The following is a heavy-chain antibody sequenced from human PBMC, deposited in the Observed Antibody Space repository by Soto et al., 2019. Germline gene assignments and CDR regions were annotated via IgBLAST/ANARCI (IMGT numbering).Heavy chain of an antibody. V-gene: IGHV4-30-4*01. Sequence: SETLSLTCTVSGGSISSADHYWSWIRQAPGKGLELIGYVYYRGSIYYKPSLESRVTISIDTSKNQFSLKLTSVTAADTAMYFCARALLTPNWFDSWGQGTQVTVSS. CDR1: GGSISSADHY. J-gene: IGHJ5*01. CDR3: ARALLTPNWFDS. D-gene: IGHD2-15*01. CDR2: VYYRGSI.